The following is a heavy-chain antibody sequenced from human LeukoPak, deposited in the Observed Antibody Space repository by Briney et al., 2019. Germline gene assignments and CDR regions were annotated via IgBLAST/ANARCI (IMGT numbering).Heavy chain of an antibody. CDR3: ARHVRRTYYYDSSGRFPFDY. CDR2: INHCGRT. V-gene: IGHV4-34*01. D-gene: IGHD3-22*01. CDR1: GGSFSGYY. J-gene: IGHJ4*02. Sequence: PSETLSLTCAVYGGSFSGYYWSWIRQPPGKGLEWIGEINHCGRTNYNPSLKSRVTISVDTSKNQFSLKLSSVTAADTAVYYCARHVRRTYYYDSSGRFPFDYWGQGTLVTVSS.